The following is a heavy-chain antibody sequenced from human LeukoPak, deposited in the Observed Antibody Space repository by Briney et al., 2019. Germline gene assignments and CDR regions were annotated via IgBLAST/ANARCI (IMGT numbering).Heavy chain of an antibody. D-gene: IGHD3-16*01. J-gene: IGHJ6*03. CDR3: ARMGSYGPYYYHYMDV. Sequence: GGSLRLSCAASGFMFSSSWMSWVRQAPGKGLEWVANIKQDGSERNYVDSLKGRFTISRGNAKNSLYLQMNSLRVEDTAVYYCARMGSYGPYYYHYMDVWGKGTTVTVSS. CDR1: GFMFSSSW. V-gene: IGHV3-7*01. CDR2: IKQDGSER.